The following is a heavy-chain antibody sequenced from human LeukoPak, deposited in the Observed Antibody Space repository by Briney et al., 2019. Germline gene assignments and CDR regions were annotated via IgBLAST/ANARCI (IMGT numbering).Heavy chain of an antibody. CDR2: ISYDGSNK. Sequence: GGSLRLSCAASGFTFSSYAMHWVRQAPGKGLEWVAVISYDGSNKYYADSVKGRFTISRDNSKNTLYLQINSLRAEDTAVYYCARDIRTTGTRPGSPPHYYYYGMDVWGQGTTVTVSS. D-gene: IGHD1-1*01. J-gene: IGHJ6*02. CDR1: GFTFSSYA. V-gene: IGHV3-30-3*01. CDR3: ARDIRTTGTRPGSPPHYYYYGMDV.